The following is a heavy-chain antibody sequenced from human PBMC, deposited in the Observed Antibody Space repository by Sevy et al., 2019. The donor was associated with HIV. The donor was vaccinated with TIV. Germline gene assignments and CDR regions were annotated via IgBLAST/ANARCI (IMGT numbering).Heavy chain of an antibody. CDR3: ARGSTWGLLWFGASGYGMDV. CDR2: MNPNSGNT. Sequence: ASVKVSCKASGYTFTSYDINWVRQATGQGLEWMGWMNPNSGNTGYAQKFQGRVTITRNTSISTAYMELSSPRSEDTAANYCARGSTWGLLWFGASGYGMDVWGQGTTVTVSS. J-gene: IGHJ6*02. CDR1: GYTFTSYD. D-gene: IGHD3-10*01. V-gene: IGHV1-8*03.